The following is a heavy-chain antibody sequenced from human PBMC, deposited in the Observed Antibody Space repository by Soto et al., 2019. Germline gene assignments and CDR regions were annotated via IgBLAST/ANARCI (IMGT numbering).Heavy chain of an antibody. Sequence: LRLSCAASGFHFGPFWMHWVRQAPGKGLVWVSHINSDGSTIVYADSVKGRFTISRDNAKNTLYLQMNSLRVEDTAVYFCARDRGLPDSFDIWGQGKMVTVSS. D-gene: IGHD3-10*01. CDR1: GFHFGPFW. CDR2: INSDGSTI. J-gene: IGHJ3*02. CDR3: ARDRGLPDSFDI. V-gene: IGHV3-74*01.